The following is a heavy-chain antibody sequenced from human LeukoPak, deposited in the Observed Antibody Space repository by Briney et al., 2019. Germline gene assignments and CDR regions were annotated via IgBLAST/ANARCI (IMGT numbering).Heavy chain of an antibody. D-gene: IGHD6-19*01. CDR3: ASYSSGWYYFDY. J-gene: IGHJ4*02. CDR1: GGSISSGGYY. Sequence: PSETLSLTCTVSGGSISSGGYYWSWIRQHPGKGLEWIGYIYYSGSTNYNPSLKSRVTISVDTSKNQFSLKLSSVTAADTAVYYCASYSSGWYYFDYWGQGTLVTVSS. V-gene: IGHV4-61*08. CDR2: IYYSGST.